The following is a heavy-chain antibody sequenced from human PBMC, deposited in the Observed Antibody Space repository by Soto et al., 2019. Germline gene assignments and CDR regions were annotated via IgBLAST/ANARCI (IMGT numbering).Heavy chain of an antibody. CDR3: ARHDGFSSGWIIDY. CDR1: GGSISSYY. CDR2: IYYSGNT. V-gene: IGHV4-59*08. Sequence: PSETLSLTCTVSGGSISSYYWSWIRQPPGKGLEWIGYIYYSGNTYYNPSLKSRVTISVDTSNNQLSLKLRSVTAADTAVYYCARHDGFSSGWIIDYWGHGTLVTVSS. J-gene: IGHJ4*01. D-gene: IGHD6-19*01.